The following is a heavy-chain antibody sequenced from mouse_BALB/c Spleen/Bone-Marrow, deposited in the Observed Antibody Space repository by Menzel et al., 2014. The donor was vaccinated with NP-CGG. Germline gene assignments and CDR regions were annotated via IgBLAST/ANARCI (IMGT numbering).Heavy chain of an antibody. D-gene: IGHD2-10*02. CDR1: GYTFTSYW. CDR2: IYPSDSYT. V-gene: IGHV1-69*02. J-gene: IGHJ4*01. CDR3: TRQYGNYYAMDY. Sequence: LEESGAELVRPGASVKVSCKASGYTFTSYWINWVKQRPGQGLEWIGNIYPSDSYTNYNQNFKEKATLTVDKSSSTAYMQLSSPTSEDSAVYYCTRQYGNYYAMDYWGQGTSVTVSS.